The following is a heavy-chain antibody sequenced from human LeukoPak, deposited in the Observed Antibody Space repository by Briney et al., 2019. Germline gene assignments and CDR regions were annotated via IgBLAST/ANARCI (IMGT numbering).Heavy chain of an antibody. Sequence: SETLSLTCTVSGCSISSSSYYWGWVRPPPGEGLGWIGGIYYSGSTYYNPSLKSRVTISVDTSKNQFSLKLSSVTAADTAVYYCARDLCGGDCSDDAFDIWGQGTMVTVSS. D-gene: IGHD2-21*02. CDR2: IYYSGST. V-gene: IGHV4-39*07. CDR3: ARDLCGGDCSDDAFDI. CDR1: GCSISSSSYY. J-gene: IGHJ3*02.